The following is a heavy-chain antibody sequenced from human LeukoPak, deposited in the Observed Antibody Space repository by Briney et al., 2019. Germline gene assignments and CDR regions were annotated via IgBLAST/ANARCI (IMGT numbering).Heavy chain of an antibody. J-gene: IGHJ4*02. V-gene: IGHV3-21*01. CDR2: ISSSSSYI. CDR3: ARGHPSGSYYVSERGVPFDY. D-gene: IGHD1-26*01. CDR1: GFTFSSYS. Sequence: GGSLRLSCAASGFTFSSYSMNWVRQAPGKGLEWVSSISSSSSYIYYADSVKGRFTISRDNAKNSLYLQMNSLRAEDTAVYYCARGHPSGSYYVSERGVPFDYWGQGTLVTVSS.